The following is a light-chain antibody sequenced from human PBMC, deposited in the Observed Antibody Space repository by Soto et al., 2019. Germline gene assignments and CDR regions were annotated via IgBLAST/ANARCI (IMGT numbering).Light chain of an antibody. CDR2: DVN. J-gene: IGLJ1*01. CDR1: SSDVGGYNY. V-gene: IGLV2-14*01. CDR3: SSYTSSSPYV. Sequence: QSALTQPASVSGPPGQSIAISCTGTSSDVGGYNYVSWYQQHPGKAPKLMVYDVNDRPSGVSDRFSGSKSGNTASLTISGLQAEDEADYYCSSYTSSSPYVFGTGTKVTVL.